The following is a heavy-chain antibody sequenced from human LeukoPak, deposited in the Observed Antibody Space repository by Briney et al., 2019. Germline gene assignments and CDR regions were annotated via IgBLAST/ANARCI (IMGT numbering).Heavy chain of an antibody. D-gene: IGHD6-13*01. Sequence: TGGSLRLSCAASGFTFDDYAMHWVRQAPGKGLEWVSGISWNSGSIGYADSVKGRFTISRDNAKNSLYLQMNSLRAEDTAVYYCARSPEAGEIAATGTGIGYWGQGTLVTVSS. CDR3: ARSPEAGEIAATGTGIGY. CDR2: ISWNSGSI. V-gene: IGHV3-9*01. CDR1: GFTFDDYA. J-gene: IGHJ4*02.